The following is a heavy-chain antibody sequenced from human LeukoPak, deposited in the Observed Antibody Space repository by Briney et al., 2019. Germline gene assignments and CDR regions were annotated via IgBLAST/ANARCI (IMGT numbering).Heavy chain of an antibody. V-gene: IGHV3-11*04. D-gene: IGHD3-3*01. CDR2: ISSSGSTI. CDR3: ARGLSDYDFWSGTHAFDI. J-gene: IGHJ3*02. CDR1: GFTFSDYY. Sequence: GGSLRLSCAASGFTFSDYYMSWIRQAPGKGLEWVSYISSSGSTIYYADSVKGRFTISRDNAKNSLYLQMNRLRAEDTAVYYCARGLSDYDFWSGTHAFDIWGQGPMVTVSS.